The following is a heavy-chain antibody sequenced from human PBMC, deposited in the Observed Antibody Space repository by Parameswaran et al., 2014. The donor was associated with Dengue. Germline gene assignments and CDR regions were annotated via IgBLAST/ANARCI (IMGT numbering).Heavy chain of an antibody. V-gene: IGHV1-69*01. D-gene: IGHD3-3*01. CDR2: IIPLFGTP. CDR3: AKSDFLSGYSNYYFDD. Sequence: WVRQAPGQGLEWMGGIIPLFGTPNYAQSFQDRVTITADESTTTGYMELSSLRSEDTAVYYCAKSDFLSGYSNYYFDDWGLGTLVTVSS. J-gene: IGHJ4*02.